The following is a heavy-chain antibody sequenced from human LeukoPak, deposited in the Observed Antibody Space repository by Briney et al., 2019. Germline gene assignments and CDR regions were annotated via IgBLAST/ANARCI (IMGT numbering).Heavy chain of an antibody. Sequence: GGSLRLSCAASGFTFSSYSMNWVRQAPGKGLEWVSSISSSSSYIYYADSVKGRFTISRDNAKNSLYLQMNSLRAEDTAVYYCARETEAAGIWFDPWGQGTLVTVSS. CDR1: GFTFSSYS. CDR2: ISSSSSYI. D-gene: IGHD6-13*01. V-gene: IGHV3-21*01. CDR3: ARETEAAGIWFDP. J-gene: IGHJ5*02.